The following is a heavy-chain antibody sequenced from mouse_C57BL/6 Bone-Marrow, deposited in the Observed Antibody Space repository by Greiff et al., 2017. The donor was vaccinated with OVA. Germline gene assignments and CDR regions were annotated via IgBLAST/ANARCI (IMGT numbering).Heavy chain of an antibody. CDR3: ARRRRIRFGFAY. CDR2: IDPSDSYT. J-gene: IGHJ3*01. V-gene: IGHV1-50*01. D-gene: IGHD1-1*01. Sequence: QVQLQQPGAELVKPGASVKLSCKASGYTFTSYWMQWVKQRPGQGLEWIGEIDPSDSYTNYNQKFKGKATLTVDTSSSTAYMQLSSLTSEDSAVYYCARRRRIRFGFAYWGQGTLVTVSA. CDR1: GYTFTSYW.